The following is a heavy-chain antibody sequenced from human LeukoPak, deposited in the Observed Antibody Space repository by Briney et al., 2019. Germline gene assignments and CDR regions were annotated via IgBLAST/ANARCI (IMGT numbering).Heavy chain of an antibody. J-gene: IGHJ4*02. V-gene: IGHV4-30-2*01. Sequence: SETLSLTCTVSGGSISSGGYYWSWIRQPPGKGLEWIGYIYHSGSTYYNPSLKSRVTISVDRSKNQFSLKLSSVTAADTAVYYCARQLGTFSSFDYWGQGTLVTVSS. CDR3: ARQLGTFSSFDY. CDR1: GGSISSGGYY. CDR2: IYHSGST. D-gene: IGHD7-27*01.